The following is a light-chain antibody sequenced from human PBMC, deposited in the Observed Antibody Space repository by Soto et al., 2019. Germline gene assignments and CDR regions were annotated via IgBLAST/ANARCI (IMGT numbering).Light chain of an antibody. CDR3: QQSHGTPWT. J-gene: IGKJ1*01. Sequence: DIQMTQSPSSLSASVGDRVTITCRASQSISSYLNWYQQQLGKAPKLLIYAASSLQSGVPSRFSGSGSGTDFALTISSLQPEDFATYFYQQSHGTPWTFGQGTEVEIK. V-gene: IGKV1-39*01. CDR1: QSISSY. CDR2: AAS.